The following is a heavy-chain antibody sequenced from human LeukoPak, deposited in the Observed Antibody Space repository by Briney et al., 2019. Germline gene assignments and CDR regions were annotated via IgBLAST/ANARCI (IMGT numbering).Heavy chain of an antibody. CDR2: ISYDGSNK. CDR3: ARAHSSGWYYFDY. Sequence: GGSLRLSCAASGFTFSSYAMHWVRQAPGKGLEWVAVISYDGSNKYYADSVKGRFTISRDNSKNTLYLQMNGLRADDTAVYYCARAHSSGWYYFDYWGQGTLVTVSS. J-gene: IGHJ4*02. V-gene: IGHV3-30-3*01. D-gene: IGHD6-19*01. CDR1: GFTFSSYA.